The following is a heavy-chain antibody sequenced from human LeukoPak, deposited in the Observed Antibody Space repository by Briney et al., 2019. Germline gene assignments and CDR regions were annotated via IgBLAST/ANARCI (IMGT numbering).Heavy chain of an antibody. D-gene: IGHD2-2*01. Sequence: GGSLRLSCAASGFTFSSYDMTWVRQAPGRGLEWVSSIRPSGDNTYYGDSVKGRFTISRDNSKNTLYLQMNSLRAEDTAVYYCARYRREYCSSTSCDYMDVWGKGTTVTISS. CDR3: ARYRREYCSSTSCDYMDV. V-gene: IGHV3-23*01. CDR2: IRPSGDNT. J-gene: IGHJ6*03. CDR1: GFTFSSYD.